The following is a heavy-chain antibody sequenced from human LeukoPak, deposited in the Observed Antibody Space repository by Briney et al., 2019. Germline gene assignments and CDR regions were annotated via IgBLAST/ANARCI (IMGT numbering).Heavy chain of an antibody. J-gene: IGHJ4*02. CDR2: IYHSGST. CDR1: GGSISSGGYY. CDR3: ARSRITMLLDY. V-gene: IGHV4-30-2*01. D-gene: IGHD3-10*01. Sequence: PSETLSLTCTVSGGSISSGGYYWSWIRQPPGKGLEWIGYIYHSGSTYYNPSLKSRVTISVDRSKNQFSLKLSSVTAADTAVYYCARSRITMLLDYWGQGTLVTVSS.